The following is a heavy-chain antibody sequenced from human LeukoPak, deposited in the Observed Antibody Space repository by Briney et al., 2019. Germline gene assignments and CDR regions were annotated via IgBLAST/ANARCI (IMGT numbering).Heavy chain of an antibody. V-gene: IGHV1-46*03. CDR1: GYTFTGYY. CDR2: INRSATT. CDR3: VRGLPATLDY. J-gene: IGHJ4*02. Sequence: TSVKVSCKASGYTFTGYYMYWVRQAPGQGLEWMGLINRSATTSYAHKFQGRVTMTRDTSSSTVYMELSSLRSEDTAVYYYVRGLPATLDYWGQGTLVTVPS. D-gene: IGHD5-18*01.